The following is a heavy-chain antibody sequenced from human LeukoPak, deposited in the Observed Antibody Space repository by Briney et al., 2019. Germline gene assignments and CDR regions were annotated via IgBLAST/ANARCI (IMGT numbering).Heavy chain of an antibody. CDR3: AREVREYQLLGSIDY. J-gene: IGHJ4*02. CDR2: ISSSSSYR. CDR1: GFTFSSYS. D-gene: IGHD2-2*01. Sequence: PGGSLRLSCAASGFTFSSYSMNWVRQAPGKGLVLVSSISSSSSYRYYADSVKGRFTISRDNAKNSLYVQMNSLRAEDTAVYYCAREVREYQLLGSIDYWGQGTLVTVSS. V-gene: IGHV3-21*01.